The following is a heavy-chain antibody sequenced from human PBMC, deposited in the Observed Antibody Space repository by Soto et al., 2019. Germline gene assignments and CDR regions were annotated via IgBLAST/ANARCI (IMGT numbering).Heavy chain of an antibody. Sequence: QVQLVQSGAEVKKPGASVKVSCKASGYTFTSYGISSVRQAPGQGPEWMGWISTNNGNTNYAQKIRGRVTMTTDTSTSTAYMELRSLRSDDTAVYYCARHTSSWPFDYWGQGTLVTVSS. CDR1: GYTFTSYG. CDR3: ARHTSSWPFDY. D-gene: IGHD6-13*01. J-gene: IGHJ4*02. V-gene: IGHV1-18*01. CDR2: ISTNNGNT.